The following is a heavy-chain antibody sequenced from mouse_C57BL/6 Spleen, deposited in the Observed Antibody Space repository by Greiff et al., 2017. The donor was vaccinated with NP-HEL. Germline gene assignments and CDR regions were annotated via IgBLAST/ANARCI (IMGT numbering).Heavy chain of an antibody. J-gene: IGHJ3*01. CDR3: ARSSQTAQATWFAY. CDR2: IYPGDGDT. D-gene: IGHD3-2*02. CDR1: GYAFSSSW. Sequence: QVQLQQSGPELVKPGASVKISCKASGYAFSSSWMNWVKQRPGKGLEWIGRIYPGDGDTNYNGKFKGKATLTADKSSSTAYMQLSSLTSEDSAVYFCARSSQTAQATWFAYWGQGTLVTVSA. V-gene: IGHV1-82*01.